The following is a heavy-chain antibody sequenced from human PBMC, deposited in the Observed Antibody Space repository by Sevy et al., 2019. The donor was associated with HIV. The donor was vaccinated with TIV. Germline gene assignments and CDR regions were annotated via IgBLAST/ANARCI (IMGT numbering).Heavy chain of an antibody. J-gene: IGHJ4*02. CDR3: VKASGYSSGWSYFDY. D-gene: IGHD6-19*01. Sequence: GGSLRLSCSASGFTFSSYAMHWVRQAPGKGLEYVSAISSNGGSTYYADSVKGRFTISRDNSKNTLYLQMSSLRAEDTAVYYCVKASGYSSGWSYFDYWGQRTLVTVSS. CDR2: ISSNGGST. V-gene: IGHV3-64D*06. CDR1: GFTFSSYA.